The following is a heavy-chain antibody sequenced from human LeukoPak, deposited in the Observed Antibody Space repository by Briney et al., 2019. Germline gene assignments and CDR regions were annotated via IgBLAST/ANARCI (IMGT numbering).Heavy chain of an antibody. V-gene: IGHV5-51*01. J-gene: IGHJ3*02. CDR1: GYSFTSYW. D-gene: IGHD2-2*01. CDR2: INPGDSDT. Sequence: GESLNISCKGSGYSFTSYWIGWVRQMPGKGLEWMGIINPGDSDTRYSPSFQGQVTISADKSISTTYLQWSSLKASDTAMYYCARRDYCSSTSCYFRDAFDIWGQGTMVTVSS. CDR3: ARRDYCSSTSCYFRDAFDI.